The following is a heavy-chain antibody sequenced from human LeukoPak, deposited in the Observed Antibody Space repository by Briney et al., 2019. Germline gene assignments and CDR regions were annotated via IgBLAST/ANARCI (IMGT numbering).Heavy chain of an antibody. Sequence: PSETLSLTCTVSGGSISSSSYYWGWIRQPPGKGLEWIGSIYYSGSTYHNSSLKSRVTISIDTSKNQFSLKLSSVTAADTAVYYCAREWHGDYQLSDAFDIWGQGTMVTVSS. CDR1: GGSISSSSYY. D-gene: IGHD4-17*01. J-gene: IGHJ3*02. CDR3: AREWHGDYQLSDAFDI. CDR2: IYYSGST. V-gene: IGHV4-39*07.